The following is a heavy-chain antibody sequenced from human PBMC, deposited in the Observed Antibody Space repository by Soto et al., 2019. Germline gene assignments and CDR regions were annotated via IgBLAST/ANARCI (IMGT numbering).Heavy chain of an antibody. D-gene: IGHD3-16*01. CDR2: IWYDGSNK. V-gene: IGHV3-33*01. CDR1: GFTFSLYG. CDR3: ARGLRGISFYGMDV. Sequence: QVQLVESGGGVVQPGRSLRLSCAASGFTFSLYGMHWVRQAPGKGLVWVAVIWYDGSNKFYADSVKCRFTISRDNSKNTLYLQMNSLRDEDTAVYYCARGLRGISFYGMDVWGQGTTVIVSS. J-gene: IGHJ6*02.